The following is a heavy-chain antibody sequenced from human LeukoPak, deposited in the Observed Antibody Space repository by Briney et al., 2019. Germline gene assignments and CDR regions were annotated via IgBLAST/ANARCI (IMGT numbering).Heavy chain of an antibody. V-gene: IGHV3-66*02. CDR3: ARGNDYGDYGGSY. J-gene: IGHJ4*02. D-gene: IGHD4-17*01. CDR2: IYSGGST. Sequence: GGSLRLSCAASGFTVSSNCMSWVRQAPGKGLEWVSVIYSGGSTYYADSVKGRFTISRDNSKNTLYLQMNSLRAEDTAVYYCARGNDYGDYGGSYWGQGTLVTVSS. CDR1: GFTVSSNC.